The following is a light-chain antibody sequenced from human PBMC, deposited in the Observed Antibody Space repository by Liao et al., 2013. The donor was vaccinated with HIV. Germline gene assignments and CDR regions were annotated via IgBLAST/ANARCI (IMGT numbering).Light chain of an antibody. J-gene: IGLJ1*01. CDR2: QDT. Sequence: SYELTQPPSVSVSPGQTASITCSGDKLGDKFACWYRHKPGQSPEVVIYQDTKRPSGIPERFSGSSSGTTVTLTISGVQAEDEADYYCQSADSSGTYEVFGTGTKVTVL. CDR3: QSADSSGTYEV. V-gene: IGLV3-25*03. CDR1: KLGDKF.